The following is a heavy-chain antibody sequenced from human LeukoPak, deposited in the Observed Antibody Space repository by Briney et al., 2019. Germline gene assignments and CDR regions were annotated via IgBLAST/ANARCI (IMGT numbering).Heavy chain of an antibody. CDR2: ISAYNGNT. D-gene: IGHD4-11*01. J-gene: IGHJ6*03. CDR3: ARGDYRRGYYYYYYMDV. Sequence: ASVKVSCKASGYTFTSYGISWVRQAPGQGLEWMGWISAYNGNTNYAQKLQGRVTMTTDTSTSTAYMELRSLRSDDTAVYYCARGDYRRGYYYYYYMDVWGKGTTVTVSS. CDR1: GYTFTSYG. V-gene: IGHV1-18*01.